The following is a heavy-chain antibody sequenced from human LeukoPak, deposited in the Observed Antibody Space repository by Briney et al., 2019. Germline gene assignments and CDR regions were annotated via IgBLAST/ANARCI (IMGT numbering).Heavy chain of an antibody. Sequence: PSETLSLTCIVSGGSISSYCWSWIRQPPGKGLEWIGYIYDSGSTKYNPSLKSRVTISVDTSKNQFSLKVTSVTAADTAVYYCARQYYFDDYAFDIWGQGTMVTVSS. CDR3: ARQYYFDDYAFDI. CDR2: IYDSGST. V-gene: IGHV4-59*01. J-gene: IGHJ3*02. CDR1: GGSISSYC. D-gene: IGHD3-22*01.